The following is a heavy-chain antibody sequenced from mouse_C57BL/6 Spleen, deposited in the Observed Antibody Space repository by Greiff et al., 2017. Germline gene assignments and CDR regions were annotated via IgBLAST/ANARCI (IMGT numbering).Heavy chain of an antibody. CDR2: IDPATGGT. CDR3: TRRVTGYFDY. V-gene: IGHV1-15*01. J-gene: IGHJ2*01. D-gene: IGHD2-3*01. CDR1: GYTFTDYE. Sequence: VQLQQSGAELVRPGASVTLSCKASGYTFTDYEMHWVKQTPVHGLEWIGAIDPATGGTAYNQKFKGKAILTADKSSSTAYMELRSLTSEDSAVYYCTRRVTGYFDYWGQGTTLTVSS.